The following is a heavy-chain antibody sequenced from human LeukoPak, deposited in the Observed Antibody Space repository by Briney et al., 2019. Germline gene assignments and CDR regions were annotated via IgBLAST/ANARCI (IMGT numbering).Heavy chain of an antibody. CDR3: ARERFDGVNCSSTSCPPPYYGMDV. CDR2: IIPIFGTA. CDR1: GGTFSSYA. J-gene: IGHJ6*02. D-gene: IGHD2-2*01. V-gene: IGHV1-69*13. Sequence: SVKVSCKASGGTFSSYAISWVRQAPGQGLEWMGGIIPIFGTANYAQKFQGRVTITADESTSTAYMELSRLRSDDTAVYYCARERFDGVNCSSTSCPPPYYGMDVWGQGTTVTVSS.